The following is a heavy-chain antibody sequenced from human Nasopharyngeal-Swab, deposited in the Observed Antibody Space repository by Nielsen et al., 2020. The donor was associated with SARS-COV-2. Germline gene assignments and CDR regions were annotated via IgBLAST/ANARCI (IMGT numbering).Heavy chain of an antibody. CDR2: ISAYNGNT. Sequence: VRQIPGKGLEWMGWISAYNGNTNYAQKLQGRVTMTTDTSTSTAYMELRSLRSDDTAVYYCARVGTTGTTAFDYWGQGTLVTVSS. D-gene: IGHD1-1*01. J-gene: IGHJ4*02. V-gene: IGHV1-18*01. CDR3: ARVGTTGTTAFDY.